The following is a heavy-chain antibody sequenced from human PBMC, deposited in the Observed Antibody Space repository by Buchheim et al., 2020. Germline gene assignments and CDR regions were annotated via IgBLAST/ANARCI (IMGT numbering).Heavy chain of an antibody. CDR3: ARSWKGWLRSLYFDY. Sequence: QVQLQQWGAGLLKPSETLSLTCAVYGGSFSGYYWSWIRQPPGKGLEWIGEINHSGSTNYNPSLKSRVTISVDTSKNQFSLKLSSVTAADTAVYYWARSWKGWLRSLYFDYWGQGTL. CDR2: INHSGST. J-gene: IGHJ4*02. CDR1: GGSFSGYY. D-gene: IGHD5-12*01. V-gene: IGHV4-34*01.